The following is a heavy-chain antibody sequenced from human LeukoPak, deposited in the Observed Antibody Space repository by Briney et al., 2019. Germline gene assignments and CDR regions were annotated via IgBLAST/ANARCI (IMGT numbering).Heavy chain of an antibody. CDR3: ARDQGSYCSGGSCYPISFDY. CDR2: ISSSSSTI. CDR1: GFTFSTYS. D-gene: IGHD2-15*01. V-gene: IGHV3-48*01. Sequence: PGGSLRLSCAASGFTFSTYSMNWVRQAPGKGREWVSYISSSSSTIYYADSVKGRFTISRHNAKYSLYLQMNSLRAEDTAVYYCARDQGSYCSGGSCYPISFDYWGQGTLVTVSS. J-gene: IGHJ4*02.